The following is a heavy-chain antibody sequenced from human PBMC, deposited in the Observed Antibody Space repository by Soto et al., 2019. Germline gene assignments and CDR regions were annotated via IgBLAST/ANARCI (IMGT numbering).Heavy chain of an antibody. J-gene: IGHJ4*02. Sequence: GGSLRLSCTTSGFTFSGYGMHWVRQAPGKGLEWVAIMWYDGSNKYYADSVKGRFTISRDSSKNTLYLQMNSLRAEDTAVYYCAREGSSSWSPIAYWGQGTLVTVS. CDR2: MWYDGSNK. CDR3: AREGSSSWSPIAY. V-gene: IGHV3-33*01. D-gene: IGHD6-13*01. CDR1: GFTFSGYG.